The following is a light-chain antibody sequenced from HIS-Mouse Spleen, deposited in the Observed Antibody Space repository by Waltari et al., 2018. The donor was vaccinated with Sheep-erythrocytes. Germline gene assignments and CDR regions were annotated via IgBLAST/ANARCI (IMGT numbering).Light chain of an antibody. J-gene: IGKJ2*01. CDR3: QQFNSYLPYT. CDR2: DAS. Sequence: AIQLTQSPSSLSASVGDRVTITCRASQGISSALPWYQQKPGKAPKLMIYDASSLESGVPSRFSGSGSGTDFTLTISSLQPEDFATYYCQQFNSYLPYTFGQGTKLEIK. V-gene: IGKV1-13*02. CDR1: QGISSA.